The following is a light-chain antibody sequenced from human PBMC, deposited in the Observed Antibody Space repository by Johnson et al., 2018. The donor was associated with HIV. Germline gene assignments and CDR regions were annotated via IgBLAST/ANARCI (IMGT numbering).Light chain of an antibody. CDR2: ENN. J-gene: IGLJ1*01. CDR3: GTWDSSLSTYV. V-gene: IGLV1-51*02. Sequence: QSVLTQPPSVSAAPGQKVTISYSGSSSNIGNNYVSWYQQLPGTAPKLLIYENNKRPSGIPDRFSGSKSGTSATLGITGLQTGDEADYYCGTWDSSLSTYVCGTGTKVTVL. CDR1: SSNIGNNY.